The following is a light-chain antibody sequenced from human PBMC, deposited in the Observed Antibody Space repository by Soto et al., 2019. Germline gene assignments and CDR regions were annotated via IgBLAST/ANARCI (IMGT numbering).Light chain of an antibody. J-gene: IGLJ1*01. Sequence: QPVLTQSPSASASLGASVKLTCTLSSGHSSYAIAWHQQQPEKGPRYLMKLNSDGSHSKGDGIPDRFSGSSSGAERYLTISSLQSEDEADYYCQTWGTGTPYVFGTGTKVPVL. V-gene: IGLV4-69*01. CDR3: QTWGTGTPYV. CDR1: SGHSSYA. CDR2: LNSDGSH.